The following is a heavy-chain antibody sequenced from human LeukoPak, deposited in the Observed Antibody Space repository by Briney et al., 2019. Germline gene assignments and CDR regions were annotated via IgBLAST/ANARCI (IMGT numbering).Heavy chain of an antibody. CDR3: ARALMITFGGVIANGPYYFDY. Sequence: ASVKVSCKASGYTFTSYGISWVRQAPGQGLEWMGWISAYNGNTNYAQKLQGRVTMTTDTSTSTAYMELRSLRSDDTAVYYCARALMITFGGVIANGPYYFDYWGQGTLVTVSS. V-gene: IGHV1-18*04. CDR1: GYTFTSYG. CDR2: ISAYNGNT. J-gene: IGHJ4*02. D-gene: IGHD3-16*02.